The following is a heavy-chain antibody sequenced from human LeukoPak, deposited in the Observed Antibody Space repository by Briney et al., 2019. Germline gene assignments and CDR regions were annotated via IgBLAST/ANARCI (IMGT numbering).Heavy chain of an antibody. CDR2: ISSSGSTI. CDR3: VKNYWSDKYSYYYMDV. Sequence: GRSLRLSCAASGFTFTRYSMSWIRRAPGKGLEWVSYISSSGSTIYYADSVKGRFTISRDNSKNTLYLQMNSLRAEDTAVYYCVKNYWSDKYSYYYMDVWGKGATVTVSS. J-gene: IGHJ6*03. V-gene: IGHV3-48*01. CDR1: GFTFTRYS. D-gene: IGHD3-3*01.